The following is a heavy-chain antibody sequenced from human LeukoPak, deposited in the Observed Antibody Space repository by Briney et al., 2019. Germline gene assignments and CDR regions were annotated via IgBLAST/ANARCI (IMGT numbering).Heavy chain of an antibody. J-gene: IGHJ4*02. V-gene: IGHV4-39*01. Sequence: KPSETLTLTCTVSGGSIRSSSYYLGWIRQPPGKGLGWIGSMSFSGSTYYSPSLESRITLSGDTSKSQFSLRLNSVTAADTAVYYCARRIYSASGSYHFDSWGQGTLVTVSS. CDR1: GGSIRSSSYY. CDR3: ARRIYSASGSYHFDS. CDR2: MSFSGST. D-gene: IGHD3-10*01.